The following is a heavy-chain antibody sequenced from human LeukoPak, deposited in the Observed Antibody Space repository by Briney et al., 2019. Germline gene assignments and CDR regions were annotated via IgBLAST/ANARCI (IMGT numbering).Heavy chain of an antibody. Sequence: GGSLRLSCAASGCTFNSYGMFWARQPPAKGLEWVAFIWPDGSNKLYGDSVKGRFTISRDNSKNTVYLQMNSLRAEDTAVYYCARDQVRITMIVVVPYYYYGMDVWGQGTTVTVSS. V-gene: IGHV3-33*01. J-gene: IGHJ6*02. D-gene: IGHD3-22*01. CDR2: IWPDGSNK. CDR1: GCTFNSYG. CDR3: ARDQVRITMIVVVPYYYYGMDV.